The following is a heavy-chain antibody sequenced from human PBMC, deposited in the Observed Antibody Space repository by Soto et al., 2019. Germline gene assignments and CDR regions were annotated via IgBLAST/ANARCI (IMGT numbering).Heavy chain of an antibody. CDR3: ARGYSGSYFPPARP. CDR2: INHSGST. J-gene: IGHJ5*02. CDR1: GGSFSGYY. V-gene: IGHV4-34*01. Sequence: SETLSLTCAVYGGSFSGYYWSWIRQPPGKGLEWIGEINHSGSTNYNPSLKSRVTISVDTSKNQFSLKLSSVTAADTAVYYCARGYSGSYFPPARPWGQGTLVTVSS. D-gene: IGHD1-26*01.